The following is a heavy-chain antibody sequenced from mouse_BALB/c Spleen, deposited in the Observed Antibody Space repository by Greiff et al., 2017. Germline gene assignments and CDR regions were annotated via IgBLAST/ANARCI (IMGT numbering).Heavy chain of an antibody. Sequence: DVKLQESGGGLVKPGGSLKLSCAASGFTFSSYAMSWVRQTPEKRLEWVASISSGGSTYYPDSVKGRFTISRDNARNILYLQMSSLRSEDTAMYYCARATTAFYFDYWGQGTTLTVSS. CDR2: ISSGGST. D-gene: IGHD1-2*01. CDR1: GFTFSSYA. CDR3: ARATTAFYFDY. J-gene: IGHJ2*01. V-gene: IGHV5-6-5*01.